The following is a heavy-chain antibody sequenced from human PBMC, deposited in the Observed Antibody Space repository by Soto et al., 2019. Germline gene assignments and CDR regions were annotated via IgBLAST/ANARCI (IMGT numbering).Heavy chain of an antibody. D-gene: IGHD3-10*01. J-gene: IGHJ4*02. CDR2: IYYSGST. Sequence: SETLSLTCTVSGGSISSGDYYWSWIRQPPGKGLEWIGYIYYSGSTYYNPSLKSRVTISVDTSKNQFSLKLSSVTAADTAVYYCARAVDLITMRFFGYWGQGTLVTVSS. CDR3: ARAVDLITMRFFGY. V-gene: IGHV4-30-4*01. CDR1: GGSISSGDYY.